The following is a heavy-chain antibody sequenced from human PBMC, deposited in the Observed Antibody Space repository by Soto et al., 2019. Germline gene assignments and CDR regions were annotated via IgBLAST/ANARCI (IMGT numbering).Heavy chain of an antibody. CDR2: IYYSGST. CDR3: ARVGGVAVAGAFDI. V-gene: IGHV4-59*01. Sequence: PSETLSLTCTVSGGSISSYYWSWIRQPPGKGLEWIGYIYYSGSTNYNPSLKSRVTISVDTSKNQFPLKLSSVTAADTAVYYCARVGGVAVAGAFDIWGQGTMVTVSS. D-gene: IGHD6-19*01. CDR1: GGSISSYY. J-gene: IGHJ3*02.